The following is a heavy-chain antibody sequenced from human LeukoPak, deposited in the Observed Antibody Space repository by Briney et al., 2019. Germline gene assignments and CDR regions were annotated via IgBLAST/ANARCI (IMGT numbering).Heavy chain of an antibody. D-gene: IGHD6-13*01. CDR2: ISWNSGSI. Sequence: GRTLRLSCAASGFTFDDYAMHWVRHAPGKGLEWVSGISWNSGSIGYADSVKGRFTISRDNAKNSLYLQMNSLRAEDTALYYCAKGEMEYSSSHIDYWGQGTLVTVSS. J-gene: IGHJ4*02. CDR3: AKGEMEYSSSHIDY. CDR1: GFTFDDYA. V-gene: IGHV3-9*01.